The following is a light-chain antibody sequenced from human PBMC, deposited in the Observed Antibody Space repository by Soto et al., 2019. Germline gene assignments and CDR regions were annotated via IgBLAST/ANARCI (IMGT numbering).Light chain of an antibody. CDR1: QSVNSNY. J-gene: IGKJ2*01. V-gene: IGKV3-20*01. CDR3: QQYGYSSSYT. Sequence: IVLTQSPGTLSLSPGDRATLSCRASQSVNSNYLSWYQQRPGQPPRLLIYGASSRATGIPDRFGGSGSGSDFTLTISSLEPEDFAVYYCQQYGYSSSYTFGQGTKLEIK. CDR2: GAS.